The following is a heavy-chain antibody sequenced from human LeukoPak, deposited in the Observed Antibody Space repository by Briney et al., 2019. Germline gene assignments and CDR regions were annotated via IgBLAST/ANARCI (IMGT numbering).Heavy chain of an antibody. CDR3: CSTYYYDSSGYPDFDY. CDR1: GFTFSGSA. V-gene: IGHV3-73*01. CDR2: IRSKANSYAT. J-gene: IGHJ4*02. D-gene: IGHD3-22*01. Sequence: GGSLRLSCAASGFTFSGSAMHWVRQASGKGLEWVGRIRSKANSYATAYAASVKGRFTISRDDSKNTAYLQMNSLKTEDTAVYCCCSTYYYDSSGYPDFDYWGQGTLVTVSS.